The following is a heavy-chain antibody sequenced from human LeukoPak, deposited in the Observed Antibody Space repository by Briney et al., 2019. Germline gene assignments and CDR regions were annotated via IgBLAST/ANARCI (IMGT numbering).Heavy chain of an antibody. CDR3: TRASLSGSYFFY. Sequence: GGSLRLSCAASGFSFSDHYMDWVRQTPGKGLEWVGRSRNKVNSYTTEYAASVKGRFIISRDDSKNSLLLQMNSLKTDDTAVYYCTRASLSGSYFFYWGQGALVTVSS. CDR2: SRNKVNSYTT. CDR1: GFSFSDHY. J-gene: IGHJ4*02. D-gene: IGHD1-26*01. V-gene: IGHV3-72*01.